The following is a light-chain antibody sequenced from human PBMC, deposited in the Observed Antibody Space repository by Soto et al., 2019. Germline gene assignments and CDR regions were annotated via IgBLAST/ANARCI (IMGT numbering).Light chain of an antibody. CDR2: DVS. V-gene: IGLV2-14*01. CDR1: SSDVGGYNY. Sequence: QSALTQPASVSGSPGQSITISCTGTSSDVGGYNYVSWYQQHPGKAPKLMIYDVSNRPSGVSNRFSGSKSGNTASLTISGLQAEDGADYYCSSYTSSSTYVFGTGPKLTVL. J-gene: IGLJ1*01. CDR3: SSYTSSSTYV.